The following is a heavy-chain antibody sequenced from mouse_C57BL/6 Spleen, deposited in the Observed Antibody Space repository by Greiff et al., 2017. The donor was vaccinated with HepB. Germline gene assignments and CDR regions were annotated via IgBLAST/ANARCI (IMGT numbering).Heavy chain of an antibody. V-gene: IGHV7-3*01. CDR1: GFTFTDYY. J-gene: IGHJ3*01. CDR2: IRNKANGYTT. Sequence: EVKLVESGGGLVQPGGSLSLSCAASGFTFTDYYMSWVRQPPGKALEWLGFIRNKANGYTTEYSASVKGRFTISRDNSQSILYLQMNALRAEDSATYYCASYLEWFAYWGQGTLVTVSA. CDR3: ASYLEWFAY.